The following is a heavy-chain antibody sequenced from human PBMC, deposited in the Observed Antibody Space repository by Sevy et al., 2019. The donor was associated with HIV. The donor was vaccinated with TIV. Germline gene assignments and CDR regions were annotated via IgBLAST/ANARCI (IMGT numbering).Heavy chain of an antibody. V-gene: IGHV3-30*04. CDR1: GFTFNIYV. CDR2: ISSDGSSE. D-gene: IGHD4-17*01. J-gene: IGHJ6*02. CDR3: ARDLPSAVTLPLYYYGLHV. Sequence: GGSLRLSCAASGFTFNIYVIHWVRQAPGKGLEWVAVISSDGSSEYYADSVKGRFTISRDNYRNTLYLQMNSLRAEDTAVYYCARDLPSAVTLPLYYYGLHVWGQGTTVTVSS.